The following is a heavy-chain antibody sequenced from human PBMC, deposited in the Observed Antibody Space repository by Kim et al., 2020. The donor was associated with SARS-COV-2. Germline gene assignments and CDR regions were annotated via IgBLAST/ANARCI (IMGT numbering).Heavy chain of an antibody. Sequence: SVKVSCKASGGTFSSYAISWVRQAPGQGLEWMGGIIPIFGIANYAQKFQGRVTITADESTSTAYMELSRLRSEDTAVYYCASGGPAASKYYYDMDVWGQGTPVTVSS. J-gene: IGHJ6*02. V-gene: IGHV1-69*13. D-gene: IGHD2-2*01. CDR2: IIPIFGIA. CDR3: ASGGPAASKYYYDMDV. CDR1: GGTFSSYA.